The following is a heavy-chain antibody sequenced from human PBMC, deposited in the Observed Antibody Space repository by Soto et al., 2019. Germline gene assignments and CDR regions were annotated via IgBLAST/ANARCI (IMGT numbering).Heavy chain of an antibody. D-gene: IGHD3-22*01. V-gene: IGHV3-66*01. CDR1: GFTVSSNY. Sequence: GGSLRLSCAASGFTVSSNYMSWVRQAPGKGLEWVSVIFGGGSTYYADSVKGRFTISRDNSKNTLYFQMNSLRAEDTAVYYCARVVVVIPPGYYYAMDVWGQGTTVTVSS. CDR3: ARVVVVIPPGYYYAMDV. J-gene: IGHJ6*02. CDR2: IFGGGST.